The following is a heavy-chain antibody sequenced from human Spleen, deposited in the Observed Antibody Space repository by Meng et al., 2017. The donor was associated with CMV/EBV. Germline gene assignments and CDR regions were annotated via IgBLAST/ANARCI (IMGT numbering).Heavy chain of an antibody. D-gene: IGHD3-3*01. CDR1: GFTFSSYA. J-gene: IGHJ3*02. V-gene: IGHV3-30*04. Sequence: GESLKISCAASGFTFSSYAMHWVRQPPGKGLEWVAVISYDGSNKYYADSVKGRFTISRDNSKNTLYLQMNSLTTEDTAIYYCAKFLSLEPDDAFDIWGQGTMVTVSS. CDR2: ISYDGSNK. CDR3: AKFLSLEPDDAFDI.